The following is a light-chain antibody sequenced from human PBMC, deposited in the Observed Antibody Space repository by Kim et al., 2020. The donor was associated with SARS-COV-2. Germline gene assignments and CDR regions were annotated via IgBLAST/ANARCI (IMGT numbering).Light chain of an antibody. CDR2: AAS. Sequence: DIQVTQSPSSLSASVGDRVTITCRASQTIDNYLHWYQQKPGKAPKLLIYAASSLQSGVPSRFSGSASGTDFTLTISSLQPEDFATYYCQQSYSAITFGQGTRLEIK. CDR1: QTIDNY. V-gene: IGKV1-39*01. J-gene: IGKJ5*01. CDR3: QQSYSAIT.